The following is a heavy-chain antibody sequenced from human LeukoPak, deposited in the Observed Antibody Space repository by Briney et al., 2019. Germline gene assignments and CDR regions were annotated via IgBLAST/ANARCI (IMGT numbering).Heavy chain of an antibody. CDR1: GFTFSSYS. CDR2: ISNDGSNK. V-gene: IGHV3-30*18. Sequence: GRYLRLSCAASGFTFSSYSINWVRQAPGKGLEWVAVISNDGSNKYYGDSVKGRFTISRDNSKNTLYLQMNSLRAEDTAVYYCAKGGSRGWFDYFDYWGQGTLVAVSS. J-gene: IGHJ4*02. D-gene: IGHD6-19*01. CDR3: AKGGSRGWFDYFDY.